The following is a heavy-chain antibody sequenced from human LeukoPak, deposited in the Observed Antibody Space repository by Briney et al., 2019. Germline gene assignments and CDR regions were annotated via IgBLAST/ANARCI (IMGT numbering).Heavy chain of an antibody. D-gene: IGHD1-1*01. CDR2: IYSGGST. CDR1: GFTVSSNY. J-gene: IGHJ4*02. CDR3: ARDPGSVFDY. Sequence: GALRLSCAASGFTVSSNYMSWVRQAPGKGLEWVSVIYSGGSTYYADSVEGRFTISRDNSKNTLYLQMNSLRAEDTAVYYCARDPGSVFDYWGQGTLVTVSS. V-gene: IGHV3-53*01.